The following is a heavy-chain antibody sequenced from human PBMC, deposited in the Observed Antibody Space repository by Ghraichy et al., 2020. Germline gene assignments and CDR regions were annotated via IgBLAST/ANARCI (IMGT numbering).Heavy chain of an antibody. CDR1: GGSISNYY. CDR3: ARVTTMPRGAPILGWFDP. Sequence: SETLSLTCIVSGGSISNYYWSWIRQTPGKGLEWIGYIYYSGSTNYNPSLKSRVTISVDTSKNQFSLKLTSLTAADTAFYYCARVTTMPRGAPILGWFDPWGQGTLVTVSS. CDR2: IYYSGST. V-gene: IGHV4-59*01. J-gene: IGHJ5*02. D-gene: IGHD3-10*01.